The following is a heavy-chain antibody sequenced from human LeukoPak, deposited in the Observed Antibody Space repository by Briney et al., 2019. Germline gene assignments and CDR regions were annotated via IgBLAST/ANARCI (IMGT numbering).Heavy chain of an antibody. D-gene: IGHD4-11*01. CDR3: AKDLYSNYGPADY. CDR2: INGGGVNT. CDR1: GFTFSSYA. V-gene: IGHV3-23*01. J-gene: IGHJ4*02. Sequence: GGSLRLSCAASGFTFSSYAMSWVRQAPGKELEWVSTINGGGVNTHYADSVGGRFTISRDNSKNTLFLQMNSLRDEDTAVYYCAKDLYSNYGPADYWGQGNLVTVSS.